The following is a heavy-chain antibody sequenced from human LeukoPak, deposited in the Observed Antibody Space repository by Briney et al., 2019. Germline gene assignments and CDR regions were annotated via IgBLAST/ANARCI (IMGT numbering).Heavy chain of an antibody. CDR3: ARGSLDADWFDP. CDR2: IYHSGST. CDR1: GGSISSAGYS. V-gene: IGHV4-30-2*01. Sequence: SQTLSLTYAVSGGSISSAGYSWSWIRQPPGKGQEWIGYIYHSGSTYYNPSLKSRVTISVDRSKNQFSLKLSSVTAADTAVYYCARGSLDADWFDPWGQGTLVTVSS. D-gene: IGHD3-16*02. J-gene: IGHJ5*02.